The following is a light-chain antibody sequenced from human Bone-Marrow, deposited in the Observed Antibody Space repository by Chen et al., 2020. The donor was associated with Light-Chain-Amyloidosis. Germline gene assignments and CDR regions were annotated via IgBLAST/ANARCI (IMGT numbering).Light chain of an antibody. CDR3: QQRSNWPLLT. CDR2: DAS. V-gene: IGKV3-11*01. CDR1: QSVSSY. Sequence: EMVLTPSPATLSFSPGERATLSCRASQSVSSYLAWYQQKPGQAPRLLIYDASNRATGIPARFSGSGSGTAFTLTISSLEPEDFAVYYCQQRSNWPLLTFGGGTKVEIK. J-gene: IGKJ4*01.